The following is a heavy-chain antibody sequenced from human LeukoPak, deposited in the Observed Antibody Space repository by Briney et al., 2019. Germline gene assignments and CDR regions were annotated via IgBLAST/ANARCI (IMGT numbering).Heavy chain of an antibody. CDR2: IKQDGSER. CDR3: ARYGGSYYFDN. D-gene: IGHD1-26*01. J-gene: IGHJ4*02. V-gene: IGHV3-7*01. Sequence: GGSLRLSCAVSGFTFSNYWMSWVRQAPGKGLEWVANIKQDGSERYYVDSVKGRFTISRDNAKNSLYLQMNSLRAEDTAVYYCARYGGSYYFDNWGQGTLVTVSS. CDR1: GFTFSNYW.